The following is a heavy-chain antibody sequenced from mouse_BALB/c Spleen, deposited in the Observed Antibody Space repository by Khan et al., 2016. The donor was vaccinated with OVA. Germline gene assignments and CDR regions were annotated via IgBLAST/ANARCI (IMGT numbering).Heavy chain of an antibody. D-gene: IGHD2-1*01. J-gene: IGHJ2*01. Sequence: QVQLQQSGAELARPGASVKLSCKASGYTFTSYWMQWVKQRPGQGLEWIGAIYPGDGDTRYTQKFKGKATLTADKSSSTAYMQLSSLASEDSAVYDCARAPLLADFDYWGQGTTLTVSS. V-gene: IGHV1-87*01. CDR1: GYTFTSYW. CDR3: ARAPLLADFDY. CDR2: IYPGDGDT.